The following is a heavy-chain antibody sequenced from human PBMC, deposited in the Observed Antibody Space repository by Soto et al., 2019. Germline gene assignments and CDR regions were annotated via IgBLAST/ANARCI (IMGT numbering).Heavy chain of an antibody. J-gene: IGHJ5*02. Sequence: QVQLVQSGAEVKQPGASVKVSCKASGYTFISYDINWVRQASGQGLEWMGWMNPKSGNTGYAQKFQGRVTMTTNTSVTTTYLERSSLTSEDTAVYYCAREAYRSSSGSRGSWFDPWGQGTLVTVS. CDR2: MNPKSGNT. V-gene: IGHV1-8*01. D-gene: IGHD6-6*01. CDR3: AREAYRSSSGSRGSWFDP. CDR1: GYTFISYD.